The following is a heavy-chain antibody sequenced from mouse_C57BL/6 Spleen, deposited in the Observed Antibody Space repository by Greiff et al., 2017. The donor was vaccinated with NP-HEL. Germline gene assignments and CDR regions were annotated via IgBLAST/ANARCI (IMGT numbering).Heavy chain of an antibody. V-gene: IGHV1-4*01. CDR1: GYTFTSYT. D-gene: IGHD4-1*01. CDR3: ARPVTGTYYAMDY. CDR2: INPSSGYT. Sequence: LQESGAELARPGASVKMSCKASGYTFTSYTMHWVKQRPGQGLEWIGYINPSSGYTKYNQKFKDKATLTADKSSSTAYMQLSSLTSEDSAVYYCARPVTGTYYAMDYWGQGTSVTVSS. J-gene: IGHJ4*01.